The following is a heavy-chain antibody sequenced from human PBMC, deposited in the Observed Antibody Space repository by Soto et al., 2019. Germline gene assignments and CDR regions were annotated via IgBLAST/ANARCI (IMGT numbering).Heavy chain of an antibody. CDR2: INESGGGT. D-gene: IGHD3-10*01. V-gene: IGHV3-23*01. Sequence: EVQLSESGGGLVQPGGSLRLSCAASGFTFSNYAMNWVRQAPGKGLEWVSTINESGGGTYYADSVKGRFTVSRDNSKNTLYLQMNSVRAEDTAVYYCTKDAITMHRGVITRYFDYWGQGTLVTVSA. CDR3: TKDAITMHRGVITRYFDY. CDR1: GFTFSNYA. J-gene: IGHJ4*02.